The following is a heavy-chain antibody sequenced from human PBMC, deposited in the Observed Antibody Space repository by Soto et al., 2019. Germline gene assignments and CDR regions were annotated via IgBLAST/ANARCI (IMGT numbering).Heavy chain of an antibody. J-gene: IGHJ4*02. V-gene: IGHV3-23*01. CDR2: ISGRGGST. D-gene: IGHD2-15*01. CDR3: AKASLGYCSGGSCYGPFDY. CDR1: GFTFSSYA. Sequence: GGSLRLSCAASGFTFSSYAMSWVRQAPGKGLEWVSAISGRGGSTYYADSVKGRFTISRDNSKNTLYLQMNSLRAEDTAVYYCAKASLGYCSGGSCYGPFDYWGQGTLVTVSS.